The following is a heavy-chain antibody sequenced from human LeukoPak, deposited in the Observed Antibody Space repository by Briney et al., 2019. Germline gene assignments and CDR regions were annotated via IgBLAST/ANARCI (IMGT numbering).Heavy chain of an antibody. CDR2: IYYSGST. CDR3: ATSPGYDY. V-gene: IGHV4-39*07. CDR1: GGSISSSSYY. J-gene: IGHJ4*02. Sequence: PSETVSLTCNVSGGSISSSSYYWGWIRQPPGKGLEWIGSIYYSGSTYYNPSLKSRVTISVDTSKNQFSLKLSSVTAADTAVYYCATSPGYDYWGQGTLVTVSS. D-gene: IGHD1-14*01.